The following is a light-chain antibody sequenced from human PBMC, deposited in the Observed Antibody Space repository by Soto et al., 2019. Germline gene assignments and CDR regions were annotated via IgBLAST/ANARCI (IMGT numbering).Light chain of an antibody. V-gene: IGLV3-21*02. Sequence: SYALTEPPAVSVAPGQTARTTYGGNNIGSKSVHWYQQKPGQAPVLVVYDDSDRPSGIPERFSGSNSGNTATLTISRVEAGDEADYYCQVWDSSSDHPGVFGTGTKVTVL. J-gene: IGLJ1*01. CDR1: NIGSKS. CDR3: QVWDSSSDHPGV. CDR2: DDS.